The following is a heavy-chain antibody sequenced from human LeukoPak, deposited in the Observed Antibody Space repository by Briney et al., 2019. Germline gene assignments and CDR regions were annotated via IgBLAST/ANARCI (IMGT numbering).Heavy chain of an antibody. Sequence: ASVKVSFKVSGYTLTELSMHWVRQAPGKGLEWMGGFDPEDGETIYAQKLQGRVTMTEDTSTDTAYMELSSLRSEDTAVYYCATGYYDSSGYYVNWFDPWGQGTLVTVSS. CDR1: GYTLTELS. CDR3: ATGYYDSSGYYVNWFDP. V-gene: IGHV1-24*01. J-gene: IGHJ5*02. CDR2: FDPEDGET. D-gene: IGHD3-22*01.